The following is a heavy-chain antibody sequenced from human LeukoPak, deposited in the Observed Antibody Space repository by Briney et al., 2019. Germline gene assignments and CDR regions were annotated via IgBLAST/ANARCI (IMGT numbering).Heavy chain of an antibody. CDR2: ISSSGSTI. D-gene: IGHD6-13*01. Sequence: GGSLRLSCAASGFTFSSYEMNWVRQAPGKGLEWVSYISSSGSTIYYADSVKGRFTISRDNAKNSLYLQMNSLRAEDTAVYYCAREKARRAAGTGVFDIWGQGTMVTVSS. CDR1: GFTFSSYE. CDR3: AREKARRAAGTGVFDI. J-gene: IGHJ3*02. V-gene: IGHV3-48*03.